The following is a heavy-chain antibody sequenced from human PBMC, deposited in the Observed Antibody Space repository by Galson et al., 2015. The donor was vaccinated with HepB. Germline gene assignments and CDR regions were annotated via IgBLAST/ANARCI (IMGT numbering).Heavy chain of an antibody. Sequence: SLRLSCAASGFTFSSYWMSWVRQAPGKGLEWVANIKQDGSEKYYVDSVKGRFTISRDNAKNSLYLQMNSLRAEDTAVYYCARWQRYSSGSPYYYYYGMDVWGQGTTVTVSS. V-gene: IGHV3-7*01. D-gene: IGHD6-19*01. CDR2: IKQDGSEK. CDR1: GFTFSSYW. J-gene: IGHJ6*02. CDR3: ARWQRYSSGSPYYYYYGMDV.